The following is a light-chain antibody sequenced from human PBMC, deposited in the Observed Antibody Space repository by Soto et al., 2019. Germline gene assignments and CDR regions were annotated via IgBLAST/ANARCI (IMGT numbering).Light chain of an antibody. Sequence: QSVLTQPPSASGTPGQRVTISCSGSSSNTGSNSVNWYQQLPGTAPKLLMYSSNQRPSGVTDRFSGSKTDTSASLAISGLQSEDEADYYCAAWDDSLNGVVFGGGTKHTVL. J-gene: IGLJ2*01. V-gene: IGLV1-44*01. CDR2: SSN. CDR3: AAWDDSLNGVV. CDR1: SSNTGSNS.